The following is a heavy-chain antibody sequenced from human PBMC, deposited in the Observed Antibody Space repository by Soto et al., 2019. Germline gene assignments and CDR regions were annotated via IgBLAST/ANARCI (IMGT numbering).Heavy chain of an antibody. V-gene: IGHV3-48*02. D-gene: IGHD6-6*01. CDR3: ARKSSSSSGYYYYYGMDV. J-gene: IGHJ6*02. Sequence: GGSLRLSCAASGFTFSNYAINWVRQSPGKGLEWVSYISSSSSTIYYADSVKGRFTISRDNAKNSLYPQMNSLRDEDTAVYYCARKSSSSSGYYYYYGMDVWGQGTTVTVSS. CDR2: ISSSSSTI. CDR1: GFTFSNYA.